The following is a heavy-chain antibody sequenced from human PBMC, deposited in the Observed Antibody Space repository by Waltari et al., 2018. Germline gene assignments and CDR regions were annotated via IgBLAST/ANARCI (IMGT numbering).Heavy chain of an antibody. CDR1: GFTVNSNY. CDR2: IYSGGNT. Sequence: EVQLVESGGGLIQPGGSLRLSCAASGFTVNSNYMNGVRQAPGQGVEMIAVIYSGGNTDYVDSVKGRFTISRDNSKNTLYLQRISLTVDDTAVYFCARGCIDHRCYIEKWGQGTLVTVSS. D-gene: IGHD2-8*01. CDR3: ARGCIDHRCYIEK. V-gene: IGHV3-53*01. J-gene: IGHJ4*02.